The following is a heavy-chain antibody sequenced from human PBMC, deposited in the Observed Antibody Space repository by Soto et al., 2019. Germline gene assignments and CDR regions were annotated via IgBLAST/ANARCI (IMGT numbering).Heavy chain of an antibody. CDR1: GFTFSSYW. V-gene: IGHV3-7*01. J-gene: IGHJ6*02. CDR2: IKQDGSEK. CDR3: ARDDLRLNYYGMDV. D-gene: IGHD3-3*01. Sequence: GGSLRLSCAASGFTFSSYWMSWVRQAPGKGLEWVANIKQDGSEKYYVDSVKGRFTISRDNAKNSLYLQMNSLRAEDTAVYYCARDDLRLNYYGMDVWGQGTTVTVS.